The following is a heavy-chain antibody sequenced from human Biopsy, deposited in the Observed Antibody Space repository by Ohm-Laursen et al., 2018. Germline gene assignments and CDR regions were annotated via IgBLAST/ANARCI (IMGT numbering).Heavy chain of an antibody. CDR1: GFSFRTYW. V-gene: IGHV3-7*01. CDR3: ARNLGVTPGYQDY. Sequence: SLRLSCAASGFSFRTYWMTWVRQAPGKGLEWVANINQHGSETNYVDSVKGRFTISRDNAKNSVYLQMNSLRAEYTAVYYCARNLGVTPGYQDYWGQGTLVTVS. J-gene: IGHJ4*02. D-gene: IGHD2-2*01. CDR2: INQHGSET.